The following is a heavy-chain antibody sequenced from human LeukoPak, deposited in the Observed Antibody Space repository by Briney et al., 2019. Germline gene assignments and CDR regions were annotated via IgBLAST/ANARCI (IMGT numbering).Heavy chain of an antibody. V-gene: IGHV1-2*02. J-gene: IGHJ4*02. CDR2: INPNSGGT. CDR1: GYTFTGYY. CDR3: ARATVDTAMVTDGYYFDY. Sequence: GASVKVSCKASGYTFTGYYMHWVRQAPGQGLEGMGWINPNSGGTNYAQKFQGRVTMTRDTSISTAYMELSRLRSDDTAVYYCARATVDTAMVTDGYYFDYWGQGTLVTVSS. D-gene: IGHD5-18*01.